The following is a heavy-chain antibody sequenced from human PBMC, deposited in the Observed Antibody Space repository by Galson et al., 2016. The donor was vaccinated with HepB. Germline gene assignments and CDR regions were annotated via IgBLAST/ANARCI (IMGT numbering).Heavy chain of an antibody. J-gene: IGHJ4*02. CDR2: INPDGSQT. CDR3: ARASYYYDSSDDRASYYFDY. Sequence: SLRLSCAASGFTFRTSWMSWVRQPPGKGPEWVANINPDGSQTYYVDSVKGRFNISKDNAKNSLYLRMNSLRADDTAVYYCARASYYYDSSDDRASYYFDYWGQGTLVTVSS. V-gene: IGHV3-7*01. D-gene: IGHD3-22*01. CDR1: GFTFRTSW.